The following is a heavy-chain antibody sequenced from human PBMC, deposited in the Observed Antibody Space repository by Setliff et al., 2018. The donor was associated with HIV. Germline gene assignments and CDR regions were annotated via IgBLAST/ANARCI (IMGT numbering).Heavy chain of an antibody. CDR3: ARGLNYYGSGSYLPLGY. V-gene: IGHV4-34*01. Sequence: SETLSLTCAVYGGSFNDYYWTWIRQPPGKGLEWIGEIDHSGSPKYHASLKSRVTISIDTSKNQISLKLSSVTAADTAVYYCARGLNYYGSGSYLPLGYWGQGTLVTVSS. CDR1: GGSFNDYY. CDR2: IDHSGSP. J-gene: IGHJ4*02. D-gene: IGHD3-10*01.